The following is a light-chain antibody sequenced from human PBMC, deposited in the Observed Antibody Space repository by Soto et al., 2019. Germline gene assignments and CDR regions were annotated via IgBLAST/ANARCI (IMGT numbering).Light chain of an antibody. CDR1: SSDVGGYNY. J-gene: IGLJ1*01. Sequence: QSALTQPASVSGSPGQSITISCTGTSSDVGGYNYVSWYQQHPGKAPKLIIYEVSNRPSGVSNRFSGSKSGNTASLTISGLPAEDGADYYRHSYTSKATGVFGTGIKLTVL. CDR3: HSYTSKATGV. CDR2: EVS. V-gene: IGLV2-14*01.